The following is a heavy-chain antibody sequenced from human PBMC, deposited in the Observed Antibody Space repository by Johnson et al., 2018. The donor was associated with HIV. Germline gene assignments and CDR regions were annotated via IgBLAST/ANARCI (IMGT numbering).Heavy chain of an antibody. CDR3: TTGLMSAFDM. Sequence: VQLVESGGALVQPGGSLRLSCAASGFTFSAYWMHWVRQAPGQGLVWVSRIIRDAPTAIYADSVKGRFTISRDNAKNTLYLQMDSLRAEDTAVYYCTTGLMSAFDMWGQGTMVTVSS. V-gene: IGHV3-74*01. D-gene: IGHD3-16*01. J-gene: IGHJ3*02. CDR2: IIRDAPTA. CDR1: GFTFSAYW.